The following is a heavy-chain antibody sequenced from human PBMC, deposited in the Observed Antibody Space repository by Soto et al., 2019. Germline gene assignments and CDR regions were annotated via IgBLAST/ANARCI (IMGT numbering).Heavy chain of an antibody. D-gene: IGHD5-12*01. CDR3: ARSGGGYDLGDY. CDR2: INPNSGGA. V-gene: IGHV1-2*04. Sequence: QVQLVQSAAEVKKPGASVKVSCKASGYTFIGYYIHWVRQAPGQGLEWMGWINPNSGGAKYTQKFQAWVTMTSDTSISTAYMELSRLKSDDTAVYYCARSGGGYDLGDYWGQGTLVTVSS. CDR1: GYTFIGYY. J-gene: IGHJ4*02.